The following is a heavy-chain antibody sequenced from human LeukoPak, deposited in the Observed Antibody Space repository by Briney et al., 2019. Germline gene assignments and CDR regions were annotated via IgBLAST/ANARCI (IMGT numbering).Heavy chain of an antibody. J-gene: IGHJ4*02. Sequence: PSETLSLTCTVSGGSISSSSYYWGWIRQPPGKGLEWIGSIYYSGSTYYNPSLKSRVTISVDTSKNQFSLKLSSVTAADTAVYYCARDAGGSSIAADYWGQGTLVTVSS. D-gene: IGHD1-26*01. CDR2: IYYSGST. CDR3: ARDAGGSSIAADY. CDR1: GGSISSSSYY. V-gene: IGHV4-39*07.